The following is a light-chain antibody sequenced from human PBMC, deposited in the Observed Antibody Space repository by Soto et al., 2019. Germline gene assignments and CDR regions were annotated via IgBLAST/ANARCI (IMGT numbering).Light chain of an antibody. CDR2: AAS. V-gene: IGKV3-15*01. Sequence: VVMTQSPATLSVSPGDKVSRSCRANQTISNTLSWYQQKPGQAPRLLIYAASTRATGVSARFSGSGSGTEFTLTISSLQSEDFTIYYCQYYNNWLATFGGGTKVDI. CDR3: QYYNNWLAT. CDR1: QTISNT. J-gene: IGKJ4*01.